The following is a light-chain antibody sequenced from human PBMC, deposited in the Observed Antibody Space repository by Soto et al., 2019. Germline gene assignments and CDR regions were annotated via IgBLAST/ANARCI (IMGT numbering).Light chain of an antibody. Sequence: LDQRGAGIGCRGGWITISCKRTSSDVGGYNYVSWYQQHPGKAPKLMIYDVSNRPSGVSNRFSGSKSGNTASLTISGLQAEDEADYYCSSYTTSSNPYVFGTGTKVTVL. CDR3: SSYTTSSNPYV. J-gene: IGLJ1*01. CDR2: DVS. CDR1: SSDVGGYNY. V-gene: IGLV2-14*01.